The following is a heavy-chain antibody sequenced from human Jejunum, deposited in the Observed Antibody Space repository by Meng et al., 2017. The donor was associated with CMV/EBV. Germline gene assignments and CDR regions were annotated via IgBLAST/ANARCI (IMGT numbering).Heavy chain of an antibody. CDR2: INPKTGST. CDR1: GYSFSDYY. J-gene: IGHJ4*02. D-gene: IGHD1-14*01. V-gene: IGHV1-2*02. CDR3: SSAPGDC. Sequence: VSCKASGYSFSDYYMNWVRQAPGQGLEWMGWINPKTGSTDYAQKFQGRVTLTRDTSITTVYMELSNLKSDDSAVYYCSSAPGDCWGQGTLVTVSS.